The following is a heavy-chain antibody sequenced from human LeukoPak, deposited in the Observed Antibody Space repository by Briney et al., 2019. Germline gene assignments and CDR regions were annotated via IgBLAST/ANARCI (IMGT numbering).Heavy chain of an antibody. J-gene: IGHJ6*02. CDR1: GFTFSSYV. D-gene: IGHD3-16*01. Sequence: GGSLRLSCAASGFTFSSYVMNWVRQAPGKGLEWVSVISGSGDSTYYVDSVKGRFTISRDNSKNTVYLQMNSLRAEDTAVYYCAKNQMMRLISYYYYGMDVWGQGTTVTVSS. V-gene: IGHV3-23*01. CDR2: ISGSGDST. CDR3: AKNQMMRLISYYYYGMDV.